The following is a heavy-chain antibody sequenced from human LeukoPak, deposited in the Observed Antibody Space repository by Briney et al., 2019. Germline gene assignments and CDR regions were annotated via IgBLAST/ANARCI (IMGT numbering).Heavy chain of an antibody. CDR1: GGSISSSSYY. D-gene: IGHD3-22*01. Sequence: SQTLSLTCTVSGGSISSSSYYWGWIRQPPGKGLEWIGSIYYSGSTYYNPSLKSRVTISVDTSKNQFSLKLSSVTAADTAVYYCARDVITMIGRAFDIWGQGTMVTVSS. J-gene: IGHJ3*02. V-gene: IGHV4-39*07. CDR2: IYYSGST. CDR3: ARDVITMIGRAFDI.